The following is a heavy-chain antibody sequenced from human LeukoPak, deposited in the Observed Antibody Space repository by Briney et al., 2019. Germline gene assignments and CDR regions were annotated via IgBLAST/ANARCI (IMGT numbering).Heavy chain of an antibody. Sequence: GGSLRLSCAASGFTFSSYAMHWVRQAPGKGLEWVAVIWNDGSNQYYADSVKGRFTISRDNSKNTLYLQMNSLRAEDAAVYYCASLKYCSSNSCYEGYWGQGTLVTVSS. D-gene: IGHD2-2*01. J-gene: IGHJ4*02. CDR1: GFTFSSYA. CDR3: ASLKYCSSNSCYEGY. CDR2: IWNDGSNQ. V-gene: IGHV3-33*08.